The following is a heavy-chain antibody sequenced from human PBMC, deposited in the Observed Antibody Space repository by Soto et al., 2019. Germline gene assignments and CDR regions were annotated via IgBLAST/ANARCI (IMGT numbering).Heavy chain of an antibody. V-gene: IGHV3-21*01. CDR1: GFAFRSYN. CDR3: ASATVVAATYDF. D-gene: IGHD2-15*01. CDR2: ISRGRSNI. J-gene: IGHJ4*02. Sequence: EVQLVESGGGLVKPGGSLRLSCAASGFAFRSYNMNWVRQAPGKGLEWVASISRGRSNIYYADSLKGRFTISRDTAKNSLFLQMNSVRAEDATVYYCASATVVAATYDFWPQGTLVHVSP.